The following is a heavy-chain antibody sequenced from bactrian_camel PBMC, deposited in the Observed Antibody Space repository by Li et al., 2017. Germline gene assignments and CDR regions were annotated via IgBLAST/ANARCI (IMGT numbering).Heavy chain of an antibody. CDR3: VRDLGDNSWYDFAY. Sequence: VQLVESGGGSVQPGGSLRLSCATSGFTVSSSFMTWVRQAPGKEREGLACITGTGHRTYYADPMEGRFTISRDNTKDTVHLQMNSLTPEDTARYHCVRDLGDNSWYDFAYWGQGTQVTVS. V-gene: IGHV3S40*01. D-gene: IGHD6*01. CDR2: ITGTGHRT. J-gene: IGHJ6*01. CDR1: GFTVSSSF.